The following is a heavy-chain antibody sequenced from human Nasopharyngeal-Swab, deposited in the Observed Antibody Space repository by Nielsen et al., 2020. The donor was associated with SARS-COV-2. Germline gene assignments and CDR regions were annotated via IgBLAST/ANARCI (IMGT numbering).Heavy chain of an antibody. V-gene: IGHV1-69*04. Sequence: SVKVSCKASVGNFSSYVISWVRQATGKGIEWMGRIIFTDGLAKYAQQFKGRVKITADTSTRTSYMELSSLRSEDTAVYYCARDKRIYFDSSGHLDFWCHGTLVTVSS. D-gene: IGHD3-22*01. J-gene: IGHJ4*01. CDR1: VGNFSSYV. CDR2: IIFTDGLA. CDR3: ARDKRIYFDSSGHLDF.